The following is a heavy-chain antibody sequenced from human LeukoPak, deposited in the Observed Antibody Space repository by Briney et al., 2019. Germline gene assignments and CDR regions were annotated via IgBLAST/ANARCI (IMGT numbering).Heavy chain of an antibody. Sequence: AGGSLRLSCVGSGFTFSNYLMNWVRQAPGKGLEWVSFISSTGGTIYYADSVKGRFTVSRDNAKKSLLLQMNSLRAEDTALYYCARGYSRAAFDIWGQGTMVTVSS. CDR1: GFTFSNYL. V-gene: IGHV3-48*01. J-gene: IGHJ3*02. CDR3: ARGYSRAAFDI. CDR2: ISSTGGTI. D-gene: IGHD2-15*01.